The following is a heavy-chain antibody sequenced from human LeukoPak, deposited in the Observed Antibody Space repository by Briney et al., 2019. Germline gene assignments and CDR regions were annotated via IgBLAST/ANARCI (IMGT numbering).Heavy chain of an antibody. CDR3: ARLMMGSGSYFLFDY. Sequence: SETLSLTCTVSGGSISSHYWSWIRQPPGKGLEWIGYIYYSGSTNYNPSLKSRVTISVDTSKNQFSLKLSSVTAADTAVYYCARLMMGSGSYFLFDYWGQGTLVTVSS. CDR1: GGSISSHY. V-gene: IGHV4-59*11. D-gene: IGHD3-10*01. J-gene: IGHJ4*02. CDR2: IYYSGST.